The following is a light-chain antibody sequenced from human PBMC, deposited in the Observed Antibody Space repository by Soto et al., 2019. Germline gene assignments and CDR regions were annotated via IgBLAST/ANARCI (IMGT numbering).Light chain of an antibody. V-gene: IGKV3-20*01. CDR3: QQYAHFHQK. J-gene: IGKJ1*01. Sequence: EIVLTQSPGTLSLSPGERATLSCRASQSVSSSYLAWYQQKPGQAPRLLIYGASSRATGIPDRFSGSGSGTDFTLTISRLEPEDFEIYYCQQYAHFHQKFGKATKADI. CDR2: GAS. CDR1: QSVSSSY.